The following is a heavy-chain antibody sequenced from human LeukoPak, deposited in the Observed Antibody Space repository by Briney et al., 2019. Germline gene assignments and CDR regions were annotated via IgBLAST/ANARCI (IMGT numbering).Heavy chain of an antibody. CDR1: GYSFTSYW. D-gene: IGHD4-17*01. V-gene: IGHV5-10-1*01. J-gene: IGHJ5*02. CDR2: IDPSDSYT. CDR3: ARHPDYGDYPNWFDP. Sequence: GESLKISCKGSGYSFTSYWISWVRQMPGKGLEWMGRIDPSDSYTNYSPSFQGRVTISADKSISTAYLQWSSLKASDTAMYYCARHPDYGDYPNWFDPWGQGTLVTVSS.